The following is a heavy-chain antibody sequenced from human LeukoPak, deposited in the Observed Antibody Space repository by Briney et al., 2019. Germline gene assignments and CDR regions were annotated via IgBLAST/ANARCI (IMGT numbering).Heavy chain of an antibody. V-gene: IGHV4-39*01. CDR3: ARLVVGAVAGRMYYFDY. CDR2: IYYSEST. D-gene: IGHD6-19*01. J-gene: IGHJ4*02. Sequence: SETLSLTCTVSGGSISSSSYYWGWIRQPPGKGLEWIGSIYYSESTYYNPSLKSRVTISVDTSKNQFSLKLSSVTAADTAVYYCARLVVGAVAGRMYYFDYWGQGTLVTVSS. CDR1: GGSISSSSYY.